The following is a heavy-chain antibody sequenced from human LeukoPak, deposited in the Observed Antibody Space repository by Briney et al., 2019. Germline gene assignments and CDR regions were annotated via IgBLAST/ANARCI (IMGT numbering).Heavy chain of an antibody. CDR1: GYGFTSYW. V-gene: IGHV5-51*01. Sequence: GESLKISCKGSGYGFTSYWIGWVRQMPGKGLEWMGIIYPGDSDTRYSPSFQGQVTISADKSISTAYLQWSSLKASDTAMYYCARRGFYYDSSGYYIDYWGQGTLVTVSS. CDR2: IYPGDSDT. CDR3: ARRGFYYDSSGYYIDY. D-gene: IGHD3-22*01. J-gene: IGHJ4*02.